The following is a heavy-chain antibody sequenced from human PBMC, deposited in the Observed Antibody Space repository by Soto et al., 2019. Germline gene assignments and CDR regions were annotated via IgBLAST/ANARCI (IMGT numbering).Heavy chain of an antibody. CDR1: GESFSGY. V-gene: IGHV4-34*01. Sequence: SETLSLTCAVSGESFSGYWSWIRQPPGKGLEWIGEINHGGVTVYNPSLKSRVTMPVDTSKNHFSLRLISVTAADTAIYFCAREGNLGRWLQPLDFWGQGTLVTVSS. J-gene: IGHJ4*02. CDR2: INHGGVT. D-gene: IGHD5-12*01. CDR3: AREGNLGRWLQPLDF.